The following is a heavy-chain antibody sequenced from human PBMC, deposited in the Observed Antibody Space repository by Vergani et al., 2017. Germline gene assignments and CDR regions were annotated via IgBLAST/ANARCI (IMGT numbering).Heavy chain of an antibody. Sequence: EVQLLESGGGLVQPGGSLRLSCAASGFTFSSYAMSWVRQAPGKGLEWVSAISGSGGSTYYADSVKGRFTISRDNSKNTLYLQMNSLRAEDTAVYYCASSSRFPQWELLHAFDIWGQGTMVIVSS. CDR1: GFTFSSYA. CDR2: ISGSGGST. J-gene: IGHJ3*02. CDR3: ASSSRFPQWELLHAFDI. V-gene: IGHV3-23*01. D-gene: IGHD1-26*01.